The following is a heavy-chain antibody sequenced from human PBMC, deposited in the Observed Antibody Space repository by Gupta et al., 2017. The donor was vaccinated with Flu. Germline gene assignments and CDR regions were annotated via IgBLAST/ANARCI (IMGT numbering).Heavy chain of an antibody. J-gene: IGHJ4*02. Sequence: QVQLQGSGPGPVKPSQTLSLTCTVSGGSITSSDNYWPWIRRYPGEGLEWIGYIHYSGNTYSNPSLQSRVSISVDTSRNQFSLKLSSMTAADTAVYYFARERDYDDGSDSYHPYDFAIDHWGQGTLVTVSS. CDR2: IHYSGNT. CDR1: GGSITSSDNY. D-gene: IGHD3-22*01. V-gene: IGHV4-31*03. CDR3: ARERDYDDGSDSYHPYDFAIDH.